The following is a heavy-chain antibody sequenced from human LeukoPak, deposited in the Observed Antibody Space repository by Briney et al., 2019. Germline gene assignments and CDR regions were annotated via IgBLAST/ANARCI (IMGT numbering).Heavy chain of an antibody. J-gene: IGHJ4*02. CDR3: ARDTGMTTVTTGLGHFDY. V-gene: IGHV4-31*03. CDR1: GGSISSGGYY. Sequence: SETLSLTCTVSGGSISSGGYYWSWIRQHPGKGLEWIGYIYYSGSTYYNPSLKSRVTISVDTSKNQFSLKLSSVTAADTAVYYCARDTGMTTVTTGLGHFDYWGQGALVTVSS. CDR2: IYYSGST. D-gene: IGHD4-17*01.